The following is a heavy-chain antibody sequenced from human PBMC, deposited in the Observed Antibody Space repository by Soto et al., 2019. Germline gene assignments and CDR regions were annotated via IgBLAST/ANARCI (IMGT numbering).Heavy chain of an antibody. D-gene: IGHD2-2*01. J-gene: IGHJ4*02. CDR1: GYTFTSYG. Sequence: ASVKVSCKASGYTFTSYGISWVRQTPGQGLERMGWISAYNGNTNYAHKLQGRVTMTTDTSTSTAYMELRSLRSDDTAVYYCARLYCSSTSGQRLAGATTMVDEWGKGTLVT. CDR2: ISAYNGNT. V-gene: IGHV1-18*01. CDR3: ARLYCSSTSGQRLAGATTMVDE.